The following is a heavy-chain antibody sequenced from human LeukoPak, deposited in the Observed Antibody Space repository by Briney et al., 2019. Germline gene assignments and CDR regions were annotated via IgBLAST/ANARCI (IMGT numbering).Heavy chain of an antibody. CDR3: ARDRPKYCSGGSCGQNY. CDR2: INPSGGST. D-gene: IGHD2-15*01. V-gene: IGHV1-46*01. J-gene: IGHJ4*02. CDR1: GYSFTSHY. Sequence: GPVKVSCKASGYSFTSHYIHWLRQAPGQGLEWMGIINPSGGSTDYAQKFQGRVTMTRDASTSTAYMELRSLRSDDTAVYYCARDRPKYCSGGSCGQNYWGQGTLVTVSS.